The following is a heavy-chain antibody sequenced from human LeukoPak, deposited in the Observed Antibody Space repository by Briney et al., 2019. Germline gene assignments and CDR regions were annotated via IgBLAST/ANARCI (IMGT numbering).Heavy chain of an antibody. D-gene: IGHD6-13*01. J-gene: IGHJ4*02. CDR1: GGSISSSSYY. Sequence: PSETLSLTCTVSGGSISSSSYYWGWIRQPPGKGLEWIGSIYYSGSTYYNPSLKSRVTISVDTSKNQFSQKLSSVTAAGTAVYYCARLLSRGSSCIDYWGQGTLVTVSS. V-gene: IGHV4-39*01. CDR3: ARLLSRGSSCIDY. CDR2: IYYSGST.